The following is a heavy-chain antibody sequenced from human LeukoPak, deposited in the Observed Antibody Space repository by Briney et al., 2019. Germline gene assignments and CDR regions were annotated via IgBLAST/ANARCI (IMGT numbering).Heavy chain of an antibody. CDR1: GGYISSYY. CDR2: IYYSGST. V-gene: IGHV4-59*01. Sequence: PSETLSLTCTVSGGYISSYYWSWIRQPPGKGLEWIGYIYYSGSTNYNPSLKSRVTISVDTSKNQFSLKLSSVTAADTAVYYCARERVHQAFDIWGQGTMVTVSS. D-gene: IGHD1-1*01. J-gene: IGHJ3*02. CDR3: ARERVHQAFDI.